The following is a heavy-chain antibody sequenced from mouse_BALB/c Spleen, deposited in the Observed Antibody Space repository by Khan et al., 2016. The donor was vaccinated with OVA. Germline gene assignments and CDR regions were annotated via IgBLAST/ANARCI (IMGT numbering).Heavy chain of an antibody. CDR1: GYTFTNYG. J-gene: IGHJ3*01. Sequence: QIQLVQSGPELKKPGETVKISCKASGYTFTNYGMNWVKQAPGKGLKWMGWINTYTGEPTYGDDFKGRFAFSLETSASTASLQIMNLKNEDTATYFCTRSQGNYLFAYWGQGTLVTVSA. CDR3: TRSQGNYLFAY. CDR2: INTYTGEP. V-gene: IGHV9-3-1*01. D-gene: IGHD2-1*01.